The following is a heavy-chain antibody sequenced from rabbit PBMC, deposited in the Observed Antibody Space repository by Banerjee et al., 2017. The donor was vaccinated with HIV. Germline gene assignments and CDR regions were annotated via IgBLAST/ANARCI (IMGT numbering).Heavy chain of an antibody. CDR1: GFSFSSSYW. CDR3: ARDSTVSSYYNL. CDR2: IYAGDGST. Sequence: QQQLVESGGGLVKPGGTLTLTCTASGFSFSSSYWICWVRQAPGKGPEWIACIYAGDGSTDYASWAKGRFTISKTSSTTMTLQMTSLTAADTATYFCARDSTVSSYYNLWGPGTLVTV. D-gene: IGHD8-1*01. J-gene: IGHJ4*01. V-gene: IGHV1S45*01.